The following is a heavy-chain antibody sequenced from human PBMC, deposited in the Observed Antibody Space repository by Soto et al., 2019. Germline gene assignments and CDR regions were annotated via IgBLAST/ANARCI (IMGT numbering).Heavy chain of an antibody. V-gene: IGHV1-18*04. CDR1: GYTITSYG. CDR3: ARVLMRKYCSGGSCYKNWFDP. D-gene: IGHD2-15*01. CDR2: ISAYNGNT. J-gene: IGHJ5*02. Sequence: ASVKVSCKASGYTITSYGIGWVRQAPGQGLEWMGWISAYNGNTNYAQKLQGRVTMTTDTSTSTAYMELRSLRSDDTAVYYCARVLMRKYCSGGSCYKNWFDPWGQGTLVTVSS.